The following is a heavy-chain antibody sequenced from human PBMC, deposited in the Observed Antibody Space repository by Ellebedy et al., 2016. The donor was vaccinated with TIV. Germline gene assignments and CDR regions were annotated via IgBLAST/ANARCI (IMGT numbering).Heavy chain of an antibody. CDR2: IYPDDSKT. CDR1: GYIFTSYW. V-gene: IGHV5-51*01. J-gene: IGHJ4*02. Sequence: GGSLRLSCKGSGYIFTSYWIGWVRQLPGKGLEWMGIIYPDDSKTKYSPSFHGQVTISADKSITTAYLQWSSLKASDTAMYYCARRQTASTFDFWGQGTLVTVSS. D-gene: IGHD2-21*02. CDR3: ARRQTASTFDF.